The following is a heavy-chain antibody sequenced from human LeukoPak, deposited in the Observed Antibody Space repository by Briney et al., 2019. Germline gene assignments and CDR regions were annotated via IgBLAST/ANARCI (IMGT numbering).Heavy chain of an antibody. CDR2: IYYSGST. D-gene: IGHD6-6*01. Sequence: LETLSLTCTVSGGSIRSYYWNWIRQPPGKGLEWIGYIYYSGSTNYNPSLKSRVTISVDTSKNQFSLKLSSVTAADTAVYYCARGVARSSKFHFSYYFDYWGQGTLVTVSS. J-gene: IGHJ4*02. CDR1: GGSIRSYY. CDR3: ARGVARSSKFHFSYYFDY. V-gene: IGHV4-59*12.